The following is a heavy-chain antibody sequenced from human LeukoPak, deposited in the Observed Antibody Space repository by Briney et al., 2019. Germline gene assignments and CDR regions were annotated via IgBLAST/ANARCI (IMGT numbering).Heavy chain of an antibody. CDR2: IYYSGST. CDR3: ARWGSSWTGDYFDY. Sequence: SETLSLTCTVSGGSISSYYWSWIRQPPGKGLERIGYIYYSGSTNYNPSLKSRVTISVDTSKNQFSLKLSSVTAADTAVYYCARWGSSWTGDYFDYWGQGTLVTVSS. V-gene: IGHV4-59*08. J-gene: IGHJ4*02. D-gene: IGHD6-13*01. CDR1: GGSISSYY.